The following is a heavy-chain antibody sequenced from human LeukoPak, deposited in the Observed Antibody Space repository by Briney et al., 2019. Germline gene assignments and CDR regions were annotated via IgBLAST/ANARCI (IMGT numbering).Heavy chain of an antibody. J-gene: IGHJ6*03. D-gene: IGHD1-1*01. Sequence: PAGGSLRLSCAASGFTFGAYSMHWVRQAPGKGLDWVAAIKHDGTSKYYADSVKGRFTISRDNSKNTLYLQMNSLRAEDTAVYYCAKDNWERSSHTGDWGKGTTFT. V-gene: IGHV3-30*04. CDR3: AKDNWERSSHTGD. CDR2: IKHDGTSK. CDR1: GFTFGAYS.